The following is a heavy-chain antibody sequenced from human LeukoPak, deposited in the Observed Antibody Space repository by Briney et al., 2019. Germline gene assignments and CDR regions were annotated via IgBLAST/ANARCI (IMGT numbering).Heavy chain of an antibody. D-gene: IGHD3-3*01. V-gene: IGHV4-59*01. CDR3: ARLGDDFWSGYSQPISYYYYGMDV. CDR2: IYYSGST. Sequence: SETLSLTCTVSGGSISSYYWSWIRQPPGKGLEWIGYIYYSGSTNYNPSLKSRVTISVGTSKNQFSLKLGSVTAADTAVYYCARLGDDFWSGYSQPISYYYYGMDVWGQGTTVTVSS. J-gene: IGHJ6*02. CDR1: GGSISSYY.